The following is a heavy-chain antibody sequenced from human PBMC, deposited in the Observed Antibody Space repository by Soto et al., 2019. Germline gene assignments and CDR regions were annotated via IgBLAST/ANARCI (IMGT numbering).Heavy chain of an antibody. D-gene: IGHD6-19*01. CDR2: IYYSGST. CDR1: GGSISSGGYY. J-gene: IGHJ4*02. Sequence: PSETLSLTCTVSGGSISSGGYYWSWIRQHPGKGLEWIGYIYYSGSTNYNPSLKSRVTISVDTSKNQFSLKLSSVTAADTAMYYCARHKIGWYGGFDSWGQGTLVTVSS. CDR3: ARHKIGWYGGFDS. V-gene: IGHV4-61*08.